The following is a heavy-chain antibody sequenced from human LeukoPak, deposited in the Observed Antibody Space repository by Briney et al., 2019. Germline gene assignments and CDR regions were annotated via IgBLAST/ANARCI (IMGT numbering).Heavy chain of an antibody. Sequence: GGSLRLSCVASGFTVSSNYMSWVRQAPGKGLEWVSVIYSGGDTYYADSVKGRFTISRDNSKNTLYLQMNSLRAEDTAVYYCARVPYDSSLLAFDIWGQGTMVTVSS. D-gene: IGHD3-22*01. CDR3: ARVPYDSSLLAFDI. CDR2: IYSGGDT. J-gene: IGHJ3*02. V-gene: IGHV3-53*01. CDR1: GFTVSSNY.